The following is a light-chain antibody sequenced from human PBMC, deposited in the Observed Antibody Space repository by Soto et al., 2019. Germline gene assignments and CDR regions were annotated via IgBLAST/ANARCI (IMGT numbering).Light chain of an antibody. V-gene: IGLV2-14*01. CDR2: EVS. Sequence: QSALTQPASVSGSPGQSITISCTGTSSDVGGYNYVSWYQQQSGKAPKLMIHEVSNRPSGVSNRFSGSKSGNTASLTISGLQAEDEADYYCCSYTSSRAYVFGIGTKLTVL. CDR3: CSYTSSRAYV. CDR1: SSDVGGYNY. J-gene: IGLJ1*01.